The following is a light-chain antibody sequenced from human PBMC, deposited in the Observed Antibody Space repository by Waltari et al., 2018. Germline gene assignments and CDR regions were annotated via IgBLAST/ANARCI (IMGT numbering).Light chain of an antibody. CDR3: SSYAGSYTLL. J-gene: IGLJ2*01. Sequence: QSALTQPRSVSGSPGQSVPISCTGTSSDVGGYNYVAWYQHHPGKAPALMVFDVNKRPSGVPDRFSGSKSGNTASLTISGLRTEDEADYYCSSYAGSYTLLFGGGTKLTVL. CDR2: DVN. V-gene: IGLV2-11*01. CDR1: SSDVGGYNY.